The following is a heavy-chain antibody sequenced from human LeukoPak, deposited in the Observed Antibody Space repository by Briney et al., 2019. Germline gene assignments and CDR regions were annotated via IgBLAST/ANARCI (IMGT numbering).Heavy chain of an antibody. J-gene: IGHJ4*02. CDR3: ARIAAAGNRRLNY. Sequence: TSVKVSCKASGYTFTSYDINWVRQATGQGLEWMGWMNPNSGNTGYAQKFQGRITMTRNTSISTAYMELSSLTSEDTAVYYCARIAAAGNRRLNYWGQGTLVTVSS. CDR1: GYTFTSYD. D-gene: IGHD6-13*01. V-gene: IGHV1-8*01. CDR2: MNPNSGNT.